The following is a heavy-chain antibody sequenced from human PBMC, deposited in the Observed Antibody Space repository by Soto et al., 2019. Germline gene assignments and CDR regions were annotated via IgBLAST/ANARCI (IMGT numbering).Heavy chain of an antibody. CDR3: AREEYYYGSGAFFDY. V-gene: IGHV1-69*08. D-gene: IGHD3-10*01. CDR1: GGTFSSYT. Sequence: QVQLVQSGAEVKKPGSSVKVSCKASGGTFSSYTISWVRQAPGQGLEWMGRIIPILGIANYALKFQGRVTITADKSTRTAYMELSSLRSEDTAVYYCAREEYYYGSGAFFDYWGQGTLVTVSS. J-gene: IGHJ4*02. CDR2: IIPILGIA.